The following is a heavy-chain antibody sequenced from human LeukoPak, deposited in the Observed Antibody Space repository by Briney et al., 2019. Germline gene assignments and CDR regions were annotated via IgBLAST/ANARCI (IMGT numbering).Heavy chain of an antibody. Sequence: TSETLSLTCTVSGGSISSSSYYWGWIRQPPGKGLEWIGSIYYSGSTYYNPSLKSRVTISVDNSKNQFSLKLSSVTAADTAVYYCARDGAAAAGSYFDYWGQGTLVTVSS. V-gene: IGHV4-39*07. J-gene: IGHJ4*02. D-gene: IGHD6-13*01. CDR2: IYYSGST. CDR1: GGSISSSSYY. CDR3: ARDGAAAAGSYFDY.